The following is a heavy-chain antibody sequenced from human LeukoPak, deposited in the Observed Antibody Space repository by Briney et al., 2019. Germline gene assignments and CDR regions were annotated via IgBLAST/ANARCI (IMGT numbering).Heavy chain of an antibody. CDR1: GFTFSSYS. CDR2: ISSSSSTI. D-gene: IGHD4-11*01. J-gene: IGHJ4*02. CDR3: ASARGRVTTGYFDY. V-gene: IGHV3-48*01. Sequence: PGGSLRLSCAASGFTFSSYSMNWVRQAPGKGLEWVSYISSSSSTIYYADSVKGRFTISRDNAKNSLYLQMNSLRAEDTAVYYCASARGRVTTGYFDYWGQGALVTVSS.